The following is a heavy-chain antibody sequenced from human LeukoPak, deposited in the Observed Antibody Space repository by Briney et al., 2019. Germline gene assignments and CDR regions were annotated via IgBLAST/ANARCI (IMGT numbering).Heavy chain of an antibody. J-gene: IGHJ4*02. CDR1: GFTFSSYA. Sequence: GGSLRLSCAASGFTFSSYAMSWVRQAPGKGLEWVSAISGSGGSTYYADSVKGRFTISRDNSKNTLYLQMNSLRAEDTAVYYCAKDNNGVGATTSLVGWGQGTLVTVSS. CDR3: AKDNNGVGATTSLVG. V-gene: IGHV3-23*01. D-gene: IGHD1-26*01. CDR2: ISGSGGST.